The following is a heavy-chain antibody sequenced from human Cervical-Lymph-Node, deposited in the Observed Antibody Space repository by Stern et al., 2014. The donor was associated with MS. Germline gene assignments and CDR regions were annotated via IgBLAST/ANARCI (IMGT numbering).Heavy chain of an antibody. V-gene: IGHV3-21*01. Sequence: EVQLVESGGGLVKPGGSLRLSCAASGFTFSTYTMNWVRQAPGQGLEWVSSISGDDSYIFHADSLKGRFHISRDNAKNSLYLQMNSLRAEDTAVYYCAREGTYCSSSSCHFDSWGRGTLVTVSS. J-gene: IGHJ4*02. CDR1: GFTFSTYT. D-gene: IGHD2-15*01. CDR2: ISGDDSYI. CDR3: AREGTYCSSSSCHFDS.